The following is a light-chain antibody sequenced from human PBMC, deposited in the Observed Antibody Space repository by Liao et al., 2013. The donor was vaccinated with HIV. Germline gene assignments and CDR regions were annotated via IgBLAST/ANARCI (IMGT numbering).Light chain of an antibody. V-gene: IGLV3-21*01. Sequence: SYVVTQSPSVSVAPGKTATMTCGGNNIGSKSVHWYQQKPGQSPVLVIYQDNKRPSGIPERFSGSNSGNTATLTISGTQAMDEADYYCQAWDSTIAYVFGTGTKVTVL. J-gene: IGLJ1*01. CDR3: QAWDSTIAYV. CDR1: NIGSKS. CDR2: QDN.